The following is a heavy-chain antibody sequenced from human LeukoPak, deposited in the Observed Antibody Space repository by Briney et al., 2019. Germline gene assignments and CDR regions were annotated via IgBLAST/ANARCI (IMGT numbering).Heavy chain of an antibody. Sequence: GGSLRLSCAASGFTFDDYGMSWVRQAPGKGLEWVSGIRGSGVSTYYADSVKGRFTISRDNSKNSLYLQMNSLRAEDTAVYYCAELGITMIGGVWGKGTTVTISS. V-gene: IGHV3-23*01. CDR1: GFTFDDYG. CDR3: AELGITMIGGV. D-gene: IGHD3-10*02. J-gene: IGHJ6*04. CDR2: IRGSGVST.